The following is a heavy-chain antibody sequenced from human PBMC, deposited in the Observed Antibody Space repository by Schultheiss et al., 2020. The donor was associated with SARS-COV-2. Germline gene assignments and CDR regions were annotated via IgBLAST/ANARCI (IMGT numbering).Heavy chain of an antibody. Sequence: GSLRLSCAVYGGSFSGYYWSWIRQPPGKGLEWIGNMYYSGSTYYNPSLKSRVTMSVDTSKNQFSLKLSSVTAADTAVYYCARSTEAYNWFDPWGQGTLVTVSS. D-gene: IGHD5/OR15-5a*01. CDR1: GGSFSGYY. V-gene: IGHV4-34*01. J-gene: IGHJ5*02. CDR3: ARSTEAYNWFDP. CDR2: MYYSGST.